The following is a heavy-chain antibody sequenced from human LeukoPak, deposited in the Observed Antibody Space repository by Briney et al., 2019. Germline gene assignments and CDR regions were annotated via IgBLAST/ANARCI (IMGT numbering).Heavy chain of an antibody. CDR2: FYHGGST. D-gene: IGHD3-22*01. V-gene: IGHV4-38-2*02. CDR1: GYSISTGYY. CDR3: ARGKISYYYDSSGYTY. Sequence: SETLSLTCTVSGYSISTGYYWDWIRQPPGKGLEWIGTFYHGGSTYYNPSLKSRVTISVDTSKNQFSLKLSSVTAADTAVYYCARGKISYYYDSSGYTYWVQGTLVTVSP. J-gene: IGHJ4*02.